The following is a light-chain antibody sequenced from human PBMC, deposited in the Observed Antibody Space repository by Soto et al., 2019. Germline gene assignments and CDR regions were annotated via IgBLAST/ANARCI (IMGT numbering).Light chain of an antibody. CDR3: QQRSNLT. CDR1: QSVSSY. Sequence: EIVLTQSPATLSLSPGERATLSCRASQSVSSYLAWYQQKPGQAPRLLIYDASNRATGIPARFSGSGSGTDFTLTISSLEPEDFAVYYCQQRSNLTFGGGNKVEIK. V-gene: IGKV3-11*01. J-gene: IGKJ4*01. CDR2: DAS.